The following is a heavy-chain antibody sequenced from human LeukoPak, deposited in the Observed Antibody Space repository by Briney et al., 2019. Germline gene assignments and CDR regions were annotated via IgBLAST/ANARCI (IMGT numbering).Heavy chain of an antibody. CDR1: GGTFSSYA. V-gene: IGHV1-69*01. Sequence: GSSVKVSCKASGGTFSSYAISWVRQAPGQGLEWMGGIIPIFGTANYAQKFQGRVTITADESTSTAYMELSSLRSEDTAVYYCARDLGRSGWSLRHGMDVWGQGTTVTVSS. CDR2: IIPIFGTA. J-gene: IGHJ6*02. CDR3: ARDLGRSGWSLRHGMDV. D-gene: IGHD6-19*01.